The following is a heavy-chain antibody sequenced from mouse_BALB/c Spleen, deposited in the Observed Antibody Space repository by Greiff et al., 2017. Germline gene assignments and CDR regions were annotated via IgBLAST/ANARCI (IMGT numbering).Heavy chain of an antibody. CDR2: ISSGGSYT. J-gene: IGHJ4*01. CDR1: GFTFSSYA. V-gene: IGHV5-9-4*01. D-gene: IGHD4-1*01. CDR3: AINWHYAMDY. Sequence: EVMLVESGGGLVKPGGSLKLSCAASGFTFSSYAMSWVRQSPEKGLGWVAEISSGGSYTYYPDTVTGRFTISRDNAKNTLYLEMSSLRSEDTAMYYCAINWHYAMDYWGQGTSVTVSS.